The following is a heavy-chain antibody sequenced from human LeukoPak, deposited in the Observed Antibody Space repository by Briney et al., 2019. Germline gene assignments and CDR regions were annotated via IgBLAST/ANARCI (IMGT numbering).Heavy chain of an antibody. CDR3: AKEGTLRFLEWLGAYYFDY. J-gene: IGHJ4*02. Sequence: PGGSLRLSCAASGFTFDNAWMSWVRRAPGKGLEWVGRIKSKRKGGTTDYAAPVKGRFTMSRDDSKNTLYLQMNSRRAEDTAVYYCAKEGTLRFLEWLGAYYFDYWGQGTLVTVSS. CDR1: GFTFDNAW. D-gene: IGHD3-3*01. V-gene: IGHV3-15*01. CDR2: IKSKRKGGTT.